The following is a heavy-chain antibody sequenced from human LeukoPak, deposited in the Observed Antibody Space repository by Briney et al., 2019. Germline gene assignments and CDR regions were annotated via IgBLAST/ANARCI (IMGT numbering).Heavy chain of an antibody. J-gene: IGHJ5*02. D-gene: IGHD1-1*01. CDR2: IYYSGST. V-gene: IGHV4-59*08. CDR3: ARGLQPTGTTGNWFDP. Sequence: SETLSLTCTVSGGSISSYYWSWIRQPAGKGLEWISSIYYSGSTYYNPSLKSRVTISVDTSKNQFSLKLSSVTAADTAVYYCARGLQPTGTTGNWFDPWGQGTLVTVSS. CDR1: GGSISSYY.